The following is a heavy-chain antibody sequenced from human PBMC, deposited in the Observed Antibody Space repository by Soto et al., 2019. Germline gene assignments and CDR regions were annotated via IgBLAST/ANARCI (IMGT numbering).Heavy chain of an antibody. CDR2: FDPEDGET. J-gene: IGHJ4*02. D-gene: IGHD6-13*01. V-gene: IGHV1-24*01. CDR3: ATEFLRADSSSWYSAY. Sequence: AASVKVSCKASGYTLTELSMHWVRQAPGKGLEWMGGFDPEDGETIYAQKFQGRVTMTEDTSTDTAYMELSSLRSEDTAVYYCATEFLRADSSSWYSAYWGQGTLVTVSS. CDR1: GYTLTELS.